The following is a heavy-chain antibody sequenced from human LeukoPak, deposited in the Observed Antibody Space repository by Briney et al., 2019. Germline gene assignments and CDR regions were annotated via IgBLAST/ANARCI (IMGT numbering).Heavy chain of an antibody. V-gene: IGHV3-23*01. CDR3: AKRMGQCSGPRCPTTNWFDP. CDR2: SGISGDT. D-gene: IGHD2-15*01. Sequence: GGSLRLSCAASGFTFSSYAMSWVRQAPGKGLEWVAYSGISGDTYYADSVKGRFTISRDNSKNTLYLQMNSLRAEDTAVYYCAKRMGQCSGPRCPTTNWFDPWGQGTLVTV. J-gene: IGHJ5*02. CDR1: GFTFSSYA.